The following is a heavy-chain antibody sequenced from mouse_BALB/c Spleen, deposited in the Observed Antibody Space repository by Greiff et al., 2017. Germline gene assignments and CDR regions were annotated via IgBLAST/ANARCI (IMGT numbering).Heavy chain of an antibody. J-gene: IGHJ4*01. CDR2: ISYSGST. D-gene: IGHD1-1*01. CDR3: ARSGYGSSYDAMDY. CDR1: GYSITSDYA. Sequence: EVQLQESGPGLVKPSQSLSLTCTVTGYSITSDYAWNWIRQFPGNKLEWMGYISYSGSTSYNPSLKSRISITRDTSKNQFCLQLNSVTTEDTATYDGARSGYGSSYDAMDYWGQGTSVTVSS. V-gene: IGHV3-2*02.